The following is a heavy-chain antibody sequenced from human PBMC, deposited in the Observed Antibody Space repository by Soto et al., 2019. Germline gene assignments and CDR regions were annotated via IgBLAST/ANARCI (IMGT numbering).Heavy chain of an antibody. CDR3: ARRGSYYYYYMDV. V-gene: IGHV4-59*08. CDR1: GASISSYY. D-gene: IGHD3-16*01. Sequence: SETLSLTCTVSGASISSYYWNWIRQPPGKGLEWIGFMHYSGTTNYNPSLKSRVTISVDTSENQFSLRLNSVTAADTAVYYCARRGSYYYYYMDVWGKGTTVTVSS. CDR2: MHYSGTT. J-gene: IGHJ6*03.